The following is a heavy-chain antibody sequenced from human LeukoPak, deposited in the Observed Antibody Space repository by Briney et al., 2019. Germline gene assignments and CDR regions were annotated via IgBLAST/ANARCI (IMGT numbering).Heavy chain of an antibody. D-gene: IGHD3-22*01. V-gene: IGHV1-18*01. CDR1: GYTSTSYG. Sequence: ASVKVSCKASGYTSTSYGISWVRQAPGQGLEWMGWISAYNGNTNYAQKLQGRVTMTTDTSTSTAYMELRSLRSDDTAVYYCARPSWYYYDSSGYLLYYWGQGTLVTVSS. CDR2: ISAYNGNT. CDR3: ARPSWYYYDSSGYLLYY. J-gene: IGHJ4*02.